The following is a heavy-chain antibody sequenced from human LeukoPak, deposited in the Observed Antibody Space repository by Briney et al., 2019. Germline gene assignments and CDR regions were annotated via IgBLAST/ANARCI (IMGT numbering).Heavy chain of an antibody. CDR3: ARDGDGDYVDY. D-gene: IGHD4-17*01. CDR2: IWYDGSNK. Sequence: GGSLRLSCAASGFTFSSYGMHWVRQAPGKGLEWVAVIWYDGSNKYYADSVKGRFTISRDNSKNTLYLQKNSLRAEDTAVYYCARDGDGDYVDYWGQGTLVTVSS. J-gene: IGHJ4*02. V-gene: IGHV3-33*01. CDR1: GFTFSSYG.